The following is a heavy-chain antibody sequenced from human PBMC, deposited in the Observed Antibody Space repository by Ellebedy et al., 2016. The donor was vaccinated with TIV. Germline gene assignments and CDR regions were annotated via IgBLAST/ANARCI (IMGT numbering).Heavy chain of an antibody. CDR1: GFTFNNYA. CDR3: ARVQLEETGDGMDV. V-gene: IGHV3-7*01. Sequence: GGSLRLXXAASGFTFNNYAMSWVRQAPGKGLEWLANIKYDGSEQYYVGSVRGRFTISRDNAQNSLYLQMNSLRDDDTAVYYCARVQLEETGDGMDVWGPGTTVTVS. D-gene: IGHD7-27*01. CDR2: IKYDGSEQ. J-gene: IGHJ6*02.